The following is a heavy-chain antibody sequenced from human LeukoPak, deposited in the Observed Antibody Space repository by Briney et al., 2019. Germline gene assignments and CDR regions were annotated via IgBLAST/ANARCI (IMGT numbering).Heavy chain of an antibody. J-gene: IGHJ4*02. V-gene: IGHV5-10-1*01. CDR3: ARHGTAAMGDY. Sequence: GEPLKISCKGSGYIFTSYSISWVRHMPGKGLERTRRIDPSDSYTNYSPSFHGHVTISADQSISPAYLQWSSLKASDTAMYYCARHGTAAMGDYWGQGTLVTVSS. CDR1: GYIFTSYS. D-gene: IGHD2-2*01. CDR2: IDPSDSYT.